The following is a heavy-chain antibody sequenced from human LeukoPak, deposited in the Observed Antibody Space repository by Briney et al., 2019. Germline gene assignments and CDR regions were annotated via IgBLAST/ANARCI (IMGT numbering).Heavy chain of an antibody. D-gene: IGHD6-13*01. CDR2: IIPIFGTA. CDR1: GYTFTSYA. V-gene: IGHV1-69*13. J-gene: IGHJ3*02. Sequence: SVKVSCKASGYTFTSYAMHWVRQAPGQGLEWMGGIIPIFGTANYAQKFQGRVTITADESTSTAYMELSSLRSEDTAVYYCARQRLSIAAAGSRNLNAFDIWGQGTMVTVSS. CDR3: ARQRLSIAAAGSRNLNAFDI.